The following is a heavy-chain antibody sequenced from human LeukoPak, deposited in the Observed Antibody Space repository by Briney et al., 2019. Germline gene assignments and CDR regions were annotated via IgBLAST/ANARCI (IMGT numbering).Heavy chain of an antibody. J-gene: IGHJ4*02. CDR2: ISPDGSGT. Sequence: GGSLRLSCVASGFTFSNYWMSWVRQAPGKGREGAANISPDGSGTFYVDSVKGRLTISRDNAKNSLYLQMNSLRVEDTAVYYCVRSIDYWGQGTLVTVSS. V-gene: IGHV3-7*01. CDR1: GFTFSNYW. CDR3: VRSIDY.